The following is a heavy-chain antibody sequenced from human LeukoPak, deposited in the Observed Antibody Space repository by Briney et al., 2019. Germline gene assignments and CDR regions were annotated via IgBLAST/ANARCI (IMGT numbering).Heavy chain of an antibody. CDR1: GYTFTDYF. J-gene: IGHJ4*02. V-gene: IGHV1-2*06. CDR2: INPNSGGT. CDR3: ARDLPSTSNWELDY. D-gene: IGHD7-27*01. Sequence: ASVKVSCKASGYTFTDYFIHWVRQAPGQGLEWMGRINPNSGGTDDAQNFQGRVTMNRDTSISTAYMELSRLRSDDTAVYYCARDLPSTSNWELDYWGQGTLVTVSS.